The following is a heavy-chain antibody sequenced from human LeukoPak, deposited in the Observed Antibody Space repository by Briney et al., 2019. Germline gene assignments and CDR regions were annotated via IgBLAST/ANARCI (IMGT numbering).Heavy chain of an antibody. CDR3: ARGRVFRYDSSGYPLGGDAFDI. CDR2: ISYNANNK. CDR1: GVTFNTYA. J-gene: IGHJ3*02. Sequence: DPGVSLTLSFSAAGVTFNTYAIHWVRQAPAKGLEWVAVISYNANNKYYVEAVKVRFTISRDNFKNIVYLQMNSLTAEDTAVYYCARGRVFRYDSSGYPLGGDAFDIWGQGTMVIVSS. D-gene: IGHD3-22*01. V-gene: IGHV3-30-3*02.